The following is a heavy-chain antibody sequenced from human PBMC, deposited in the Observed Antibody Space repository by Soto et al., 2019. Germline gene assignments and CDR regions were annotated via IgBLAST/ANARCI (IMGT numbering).Heavy chain of an antibody. D-gene: IGHD3-22*01. J-gene: IGHJ4*02. Sequence: XSVKLSCEASGYAFTSYDINWVRQATVQGLEWMGWMNPNSGNTGYAQKFQGRVTMTRNTSISTAYMELSSLRSEDTAVYYCARGLRAYYYDSRGPGYWGQGTLVTVSS. CDR3: ARGLRAYYYDSRGPGY. CDR2: MNPNSGNT. V-gene: IGHV1-8*01. CDR1: GYAFTSYD.